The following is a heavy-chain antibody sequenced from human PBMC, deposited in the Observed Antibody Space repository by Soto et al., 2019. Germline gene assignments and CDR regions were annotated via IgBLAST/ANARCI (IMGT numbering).Heavy chain of an antibody. J-gene: IGHJ4*02. Sequence: EVQLVVSGGGLVQPWGSLRLSCAASGFTFSSYSMNWVRQAPGKGLEWVSYISSSSSTIYYADSVKGRFTISRDNAKNSLYLQMNSLRAEDTAVYYCARELNDDGDYVLCDYWGQGTLVTVSS. V-gene: IGHV3-48*01. CDR3: ARELNDDGDYVLCDY. D-gene: IGHD4-17*01. CDR1: GFTFSSYS. CDR2: ISSSSSTI.